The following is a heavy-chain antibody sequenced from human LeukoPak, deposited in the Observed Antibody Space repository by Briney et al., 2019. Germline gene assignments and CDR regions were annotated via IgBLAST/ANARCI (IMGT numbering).Heavy chain of an antibody. D-gene: IGHD6-19*01. CDR1: GGTFSGYY. CDR3: ARPFLRFSSGWHFDY. CDR2: INHSGNT. J-gene: IGHJ4*02. Sequence: PSETLSLTCAVYGGTFSGYYWSWIRQPPGKGLEWIGEINHSGNTNYNPSLKSRVTISIDTSKNQFSLKLSSVTAADTAIYYCARPFLRFSSGWHFDYWGQGILVTVSS. V-gene: IGHV4-34*01.